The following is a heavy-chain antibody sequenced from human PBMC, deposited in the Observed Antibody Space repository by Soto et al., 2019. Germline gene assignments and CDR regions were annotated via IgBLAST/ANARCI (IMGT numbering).Heavy chain of an antibody. J-gene: IGHJ4*02. V-gene: IGHV3-74*03. CDR2: IKTDGTVT. CDR3: ARDNGVTDYRLDQ. Sequence: GGSLRLSCAASGFTFSSYWMHWVRQDAGKGLLWVSSIKTDGTVTQYADSVKGRFTVSRDDSRNMVYLQMSSLRVEDTAMYYCARDNGVTDYRLDQWGQGTPVTVSS. D-gene: IGHD2-21*02. CDR1: GFTFSSYW.